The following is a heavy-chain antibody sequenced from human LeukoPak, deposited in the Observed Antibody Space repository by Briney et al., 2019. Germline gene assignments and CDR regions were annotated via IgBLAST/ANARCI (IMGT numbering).Heavy chain of an antibody. J-gene: IGHJ3*02. CDR2: ASYDASKR. D-gene: IGHD3-22*01. Sequence: PGRSLRLSCAASGFTFSSYVMHWVRQAPGKGLEWVAVASYDASKRYYADSVKGRFTISRDNSKNRLYLQMNSLRADDTAVYHCARGNSDTSGYYYDGAFDIWGQGTMVTVSS. CDR3: ARGNSDTSGYYYDGAFDI. V-gene: IGHV3-30-3*01. CDR1: GFTFSSYV.